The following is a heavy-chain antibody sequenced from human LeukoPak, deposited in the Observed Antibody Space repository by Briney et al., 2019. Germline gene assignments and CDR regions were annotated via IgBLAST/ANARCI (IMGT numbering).Heavy chain of an antibody. Sequence: PGGSLRFSCAASGFTFSSYSMNWVRQAPGKGLEWVSYISSSSSTIYYADSVKGRFTISRDNAKNSLYLQMNSLRAEDTAVYYCARGEIVTYYDFWSGYYSQHNWFDPWGQGTLVTVSS. D-gene: IGHD3-3*01. CDR3: ARGEIVTYYDFWSGYYSQHNWFDP. CDR1: GFTFSSYS. CDR2: ISSSSSTI. V-gene: IGHV3-48*04. J-gene: IGHJ5*02.